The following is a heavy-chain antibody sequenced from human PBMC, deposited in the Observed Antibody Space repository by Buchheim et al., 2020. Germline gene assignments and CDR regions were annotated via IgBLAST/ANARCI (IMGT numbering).Heavy chain of an antibody. J-gene: IGHJ4*02. CDR2: IYYSGST. Sequence: QLQLQESGPGLVKPSETLSLTCTVSGGSISSSSYYWGWIRQPPGKGLEWIGSIYYSGSTYYNPSLKSRVTISVNTSKNQFSLKLSSVTAADTAVYYCARQGVAEQNVIDYWGQGTL. CDR3: ARQGVAEQNVIDY. CDR1: GGSISSSSYY. D-gene: IGHD1-1*01. V-gene: IGHV4-39*01.